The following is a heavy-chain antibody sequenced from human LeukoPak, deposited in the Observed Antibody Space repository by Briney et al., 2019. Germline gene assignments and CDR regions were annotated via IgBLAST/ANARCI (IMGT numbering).Heavy chain of an antibody. J-gene: IGHJ6*03. D-gene: IGHD3-9*01. CDR1: GYTFTGYY. CDR2: INPNRGGT. V-gene: IGHV1-2*02. CDR3: ARNDEYFDWLPSYYYYMDV. Sequence: PGGSLRLSCAASGYTFTGYYMHRVPQAPGQGREWLGWINPNRGGTNYAQKFQGRVTMTKDTSISTAYMELSRLRSDDTDVYYCARNDEYFDWLPSYYYYMDVWGKGTTVTVSS.